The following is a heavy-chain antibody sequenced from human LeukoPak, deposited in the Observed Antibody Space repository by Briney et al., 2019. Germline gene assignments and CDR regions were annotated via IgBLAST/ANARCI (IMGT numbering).Heavy chain of an antibody. D-gene: IGHD3-16*02. CDR3: ARGRLSDYVWGSYRSLFDY. CDR2: INHSGST. V-gene: IGHV4-34*01. J-gene: IGHJ4*02. CDR1: GGSFSGYY. Sequence: SETLSLTCAVYGGSFSGYYWSWIRQPPGKGLEWIGKINHSGSTNYNPSLKSRVTISVDTSKNQFSLKLSSVTAADTAVYYCARGRLSDYVWGSYRSLFDYWGQGTLVTVSS.